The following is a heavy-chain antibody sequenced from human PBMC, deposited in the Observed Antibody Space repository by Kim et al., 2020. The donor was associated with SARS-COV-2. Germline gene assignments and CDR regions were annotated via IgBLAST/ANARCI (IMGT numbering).Heavy chain of an antibody. CDR2: INHSGST. J-gene: IGHJ4*02. D-gene: IGHD3-10*01. CDR1: GGSFSGYY. Sequence: SETLSLTCAVYGGSFSGYYWSWIRQPPGKGLEWIGEINHSGSTNYNPSLKSRVTISVDTSKNQFSLKLSSVTAADTAVYYCASQHYYGSGSSFDYWGQGTLVTVSS. V-gene: IGHV4-34*01. CDR3: ASQHYYGSGSSFDY.